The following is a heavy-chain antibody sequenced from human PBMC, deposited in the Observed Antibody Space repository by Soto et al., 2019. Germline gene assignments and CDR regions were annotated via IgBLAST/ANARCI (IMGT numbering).Heavy chain of an antibody. Sequence: SETLSLTCTVSGGSLSSYYWSWIRQPPGKGLEWIGYIYYSGSTNYNPSLKSRVTISVDTSKNQFSLKLSSVTAADTAVYYCARHVTTVTTVDYWGQGTLVTVSS. D-gene: IGHD4-17*01. CDR3: ARHVTTVTTVDY. CDR2: IYYSGST. J-gene: IGHJ4*02. CDR1: GGSLSSYY. V-gene: IGHV4-59*08.